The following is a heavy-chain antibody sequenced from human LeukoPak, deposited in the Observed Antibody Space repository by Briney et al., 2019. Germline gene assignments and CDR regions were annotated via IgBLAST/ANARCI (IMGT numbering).Heavy chain of an antibody. D-gene: IGHD2-2*01. CDR2: INHSGST. CDR3: ARGLWGSLGGVPAARYYYYYMDV. J-gene: IGHJ6*03. CDR1: GGSFSGYY. Sequence: NPSETLSLTCAVYGGSFSGYYWSWIRQPPGKGLEWLGEINHSGSTNYNPSLKSRVTISVDTSKKQFSLKLSSVTAADTAVYYCARGLWGSLGGVPAARYYYYYMDVWGKGTTVTVSS. V-gene: IGHV4-34*01.